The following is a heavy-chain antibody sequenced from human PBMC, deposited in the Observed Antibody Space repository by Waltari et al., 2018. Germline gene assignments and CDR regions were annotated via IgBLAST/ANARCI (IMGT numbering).Heavy chain of an antibody. V-gene: IGHV4-39*01. CDR1: GVSISNTSYY. D-gene: IGHD1-1*01. CDR2: HDYGGSS. J-gene: IGHJ4*02. CDR3: ARQGNEDVIDS. Sequence: QLQLHESGPGLVRPSETLVLTCTVSGVSISNTSYYWGWIRLPPGKGLEWVGSHDYGGSSDTNPSLRSRVSISVDTSNNQFTLNLSAVTAADTAVYFCARQGNEDVIDSWGQGVLVTV.